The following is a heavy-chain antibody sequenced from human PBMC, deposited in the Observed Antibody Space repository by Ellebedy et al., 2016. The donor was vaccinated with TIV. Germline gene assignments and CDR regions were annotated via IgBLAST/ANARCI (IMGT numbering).Heavy chain of an antibody. V-gene: IGHV4-38-2*02. CDR1: GFSISSGFY. D-gene: IGHD1-1*01. CDR3: ARDYNWNDCYFDS. CDR2: VYHTGNT. J-gene: IGHJ4*02. Sequence: GSLRLXXDDSGFSISSGFYCGWIRQSPGKGLEWLGSVYHTGNTYYNPSLKSRVTMSVDTSRNQFSLKLSSLTAADTAVYYCARDYNWNDCYFDSWGQGTMVTVSS.